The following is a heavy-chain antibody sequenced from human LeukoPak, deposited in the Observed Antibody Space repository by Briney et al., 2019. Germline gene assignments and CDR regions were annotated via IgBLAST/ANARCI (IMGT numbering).Heavy chain of an antibody. D-gene: IGHD3/OR15-3a*01. CDR2: IYPSDSDT. V-gene: IGHV5-51*01. CDR3: ARHKGMTNSLDHFDY. Sequence: GESLKISCKGSGYNFTNYWIGWVRQMPGKGLEWMGIIYPSDSDTRYSPSFQGQVTISADKSISTAYLQWSSLKAPDTAMYYCARHKGMTNSLDHFDYWGQGILVTVSS. CDR1: GYNFTNYW. J-gene: IGHJ4*02.